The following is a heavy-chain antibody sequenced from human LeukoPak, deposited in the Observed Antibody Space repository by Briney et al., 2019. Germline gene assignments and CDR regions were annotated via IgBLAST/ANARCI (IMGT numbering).Heavy chain of an antibody. CDR1: GFTFSSYT. Sequence: GGPLRLSCGAPGFTFSSYTITWVRQAPGKGLDWVASISSSATYIYYADSVRGRFTISRDDAKKSVFLHMNSLRAEDTAVYFCATWDDYGDFVAFEYWGQGTLVTVSS. V-gene: IGHV3-21*01. CDR3: ATWDDYGDFVAFEY. J-gene: IGHJ4*02. CDR2: ISSSATYI. D-gene: IGHD4-17*01.